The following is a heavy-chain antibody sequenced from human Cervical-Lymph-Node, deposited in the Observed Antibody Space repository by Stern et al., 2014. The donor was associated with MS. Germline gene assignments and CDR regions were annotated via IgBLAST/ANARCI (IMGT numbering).Heavy chain of an antibody. D-gene: IGHD5-24*01. CDR1: GGSFSTLS. CDR3: ARDPPEMTKPPPQKKADA. V-gene: IGHV1-69*06. J-gene: IGHJ6*02. CDR2: IITLFITA. Sequence: QLVQSGAEVKKPGASVKVYCKALGGSFSTLSLSWVRQSTGQGLQCLGRIITLFITAKYVKNVQDRLSITAAKSTNTVYMELRSLGPDDTAVYYCARDPPEMTKPPPQKKADAWGQVTTFIFSS.